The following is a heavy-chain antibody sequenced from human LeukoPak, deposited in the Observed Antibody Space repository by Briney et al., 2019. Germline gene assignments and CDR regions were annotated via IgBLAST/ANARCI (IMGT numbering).Heavy chain of an antibody. CDR3: ARFRGDFTGSNDAFDI. CDR2: INHSGST. D-gene: IGHD2-21*02. Sequence: PSETLSLTCAVYGGSFIGYYWSWIRQPPGKGLEWIGEINHSGSTNYNPSLKSRVTISVDTSKNQFSLKLSSVTAADTDVYYCARFRGDFTGSNDAFDIWGQGTMVTVSS. CDR1: GGSFIGYY. J-gene: IGHJ3*02. V-gene: IGHV4-34*01.